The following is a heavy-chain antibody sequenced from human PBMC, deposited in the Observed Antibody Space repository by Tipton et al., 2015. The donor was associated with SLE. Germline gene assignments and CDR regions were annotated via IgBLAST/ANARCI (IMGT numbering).Heavy chain of an antibody. V-gene: IGHV3-74*01. J-gene: IGHJ4*02. D-gene: IGHD3-16*01. Sequence: GSLRLSCAGSGFTFSNYWIHWVRQGPGKGLQWVSRMNSDGTITKYADSVKGRFTISRDNAKNTVYLQMDSLRAEDTSLYYCTRGLWGTYNQVTLDFWGQGNLVVVSS. CDR3: TRGLWGTYNQVTLDF. CDR2: MNSDGTIT. CDR1: GFTFSNYW.